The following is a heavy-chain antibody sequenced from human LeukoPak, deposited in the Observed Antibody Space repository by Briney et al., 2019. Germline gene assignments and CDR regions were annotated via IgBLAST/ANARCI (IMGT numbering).Heavy chain of an antibody. CDR2: IKQDGTEE. J-gene: IGHJ4*02. D-gene: IGHD1-7*01. Sequence: GGSLRLSCVASGFTFSSSWMSWVRRAPGKGLEWVANIKQDGTEEYYVDSVKGRFTISRDNAKNSLYLQMNSLRAEDTAVYYCATTTAGFDYWGQGTLVTVSS. V-gene: IGHV3-7*03. CDR1: GFTFSSSW. CDR3: ATTTAGFDY.